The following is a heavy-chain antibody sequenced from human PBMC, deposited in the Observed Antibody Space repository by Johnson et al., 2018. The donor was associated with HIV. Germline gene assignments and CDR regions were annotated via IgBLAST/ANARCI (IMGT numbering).Heavy chain of an antibody. V-gene: IGHV3-30*18. D-gene: IGHD1-1*01. Sequence: VQLVESGGGVVQPGRSLRLSCAASGLTFSSYGMHWVRQAPGKGLEWVAVISYDGSNKYYADSVKGRFTIPRDNSKNTLYLQMNSLRAEDTAVYYCANFYTDNTLGLFGAFDIWGQGTMVTVSS. CDR3: ANFYTDNTLGLFGAFDI. J-gene: IGHJ3*02. CDR1: GLTFSSYG. CDR2: ISYDGSNK.